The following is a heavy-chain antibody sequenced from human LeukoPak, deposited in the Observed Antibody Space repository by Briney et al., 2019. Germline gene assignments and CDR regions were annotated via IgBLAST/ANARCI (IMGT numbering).Heavy chain of an antibody. J-gene: IGHJ4*02. CDR3: ARAKYDSSGYYYPPGY. Sequence: ASVKVSCKASGYTFTSYGISWVRQSPGQGLEWMGWVSAYNGNTNYAQKLQGRVTMTTDTSTSTAYMELRSLRADDTAVYYCARAKYDSSGYYYPPGYWGQGTLVTVSS. CDR1: GYTFTSYG. V-gene: IGHV1-18*01. CDR2: VSAYNGNT. D-gene: IGHD3-22*01.